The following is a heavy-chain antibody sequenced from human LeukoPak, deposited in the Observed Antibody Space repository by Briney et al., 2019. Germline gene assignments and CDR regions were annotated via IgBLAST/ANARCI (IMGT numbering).Heavy chain of an antibody. Sequence: GGSLRLSCAASGFTFSSYSMNWVRQAPGKGLEWVSSISSSSSYIYYADSVKGRFTISRDNAKNSLYLQMNSLRAEDTAVYYCARDLYHYGEIDYWGQGTLVTVSS. CDR3: ARDLYHYGEIDY. J-gene: IGHJ4*02. D-gene: IGHD4-17*01. CDR1: GFTFSSYS. CDR2: ISSSSSYI. V-gene: IGHV3-21*01.